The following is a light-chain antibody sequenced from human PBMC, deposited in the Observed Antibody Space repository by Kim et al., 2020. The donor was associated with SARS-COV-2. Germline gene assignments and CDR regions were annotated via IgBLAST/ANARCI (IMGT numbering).Light chain of an antibody. CDR2: GAS. J-gene: IGKJ3*01. Sequence: SPGQSATASCRASHSVSSSYIAWYQQKPGQAPKLLISGASNRATGIPARFSGSGSGTDFTLTISRLEPEDFSVYYCQQYRSSPLTFGPGTKMDIK. V-gene: IGKV3-20*01. CDR3: QQYRSSPLT. CDR1: HSVSSSY.